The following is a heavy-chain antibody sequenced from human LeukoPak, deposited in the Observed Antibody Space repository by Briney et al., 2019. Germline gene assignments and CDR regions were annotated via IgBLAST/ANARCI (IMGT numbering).Heavy chain of an antibody. CDR3: ARGGYYPNDAFDI. CDR1: GGSISSYY. CDR2: IYYSGST. J-gene: IGHJ3*02. V-gene: IGHV4-59*01. D-gene: IGHD3-22*01. Sequence: SETLSLTCTVSGGSISSYYWSWIRQPPGKGLEWIGYIYYSGSTNYNPSLKSRVTILVDTSKNQFSLKLSSVTAADTAVYYCARGGYYPNDAFDIWGQGTMVTVSS.